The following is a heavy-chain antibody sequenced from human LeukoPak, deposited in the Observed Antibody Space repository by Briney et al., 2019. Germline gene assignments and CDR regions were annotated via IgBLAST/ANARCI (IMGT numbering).Heavy chain of an antibody. Sequence: GVSVKVSYLASGGTFSSYAISWVGQAPGPGIEWLGGIFPIFGTANYAQKFEGRVTITADESTSTAYMELSSLRSEDTAVYYCATGGVQLWLRTDYWGQGTLVTVSS. J-gene: IGHJ4*02. V-gene: IGHV1-69*01. CDR1: GGTFSSYA. CDR3: ATGGVQLWLRTDY. D-gene: IGHD5-18*01. CDR2: IFPIFGTA.